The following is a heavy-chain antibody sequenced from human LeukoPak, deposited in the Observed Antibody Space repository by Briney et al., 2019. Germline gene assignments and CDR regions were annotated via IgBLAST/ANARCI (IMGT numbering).Heavy chain of an antibody. V-gene: IGHV4-4*02. CDR3: ATYYDTSGYKFNY. J-gene: IGHJ4*02. Sequence: SGTLSLTCSVSGGSISNHNWWSWVRQPPGKGPEWIGEIFPDGRTNYNPSLRGRLTISIDKSENQFSLKLTSVTAADTAVYYCATYYDTSGYKFNYWGQGTLVTVSS. D-gene: IGHD3-22*01. CDR1: GGSISNHNW. CDR2: IFPDGRT.